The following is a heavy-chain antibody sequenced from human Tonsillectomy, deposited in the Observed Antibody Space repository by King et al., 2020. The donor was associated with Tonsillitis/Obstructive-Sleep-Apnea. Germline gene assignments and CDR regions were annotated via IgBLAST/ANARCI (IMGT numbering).Heavy chain of an antibody. V-gene: IGHV3-23*04. CDR2: ISGGGGST. D-gene: IGHD4-17*01. Sequence: VQLVESGGGLVQPGGSLRLSCAASGFTFSSYAMSWVRQAPGKGLEWVSTISGGGGSTYYADSVKGRFTISRDNSKNTLYLQMNSLRAEDTAVYYCAKDRYGVHPYYYYGMDVWGQGTTVTVSS. CDR3: AKDRYGVHPYYYYGMDV. CDR1: GFTFSSYA. J-gene: IGHJ6*02.